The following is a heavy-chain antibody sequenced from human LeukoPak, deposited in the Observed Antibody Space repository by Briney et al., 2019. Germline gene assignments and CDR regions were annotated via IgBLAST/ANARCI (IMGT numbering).Heavy chain of an antibody. Sequence: SSETLSLTCAVYGGSFIGFHWNWIRQPPGKGLEWIGEINHSGSTNYNPSLKSRVTISVDTSKNQFSLKLSSVTAADTAVYYCARRGLGLRRFDYWGQGTLVTVSS. CDR1: GGSFIGFH. CDR2: INHSGST. V-gene: IGHV4-34*01. J-gene: IGHJ4*02. CDR3: ARRGLGLRRFDY. D-gene: IGHD3/OR15-3a*01.